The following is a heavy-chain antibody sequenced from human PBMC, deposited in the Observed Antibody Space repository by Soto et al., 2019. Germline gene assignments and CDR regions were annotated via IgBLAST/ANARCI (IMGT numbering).Heavy chain of an antibody. CDR1: GFTFSRFA. D-gene: IGHD3-3*01. J-gene: IGHJ4*02. V-gene: IGHV3-64D*06. CDR3: VKDKRGPIYGVVSLIAV. Sequence: GGSLRLSCSASGFTFSRFAMHWVRQAPGKGLQYISAISDDGETTYYIDSVKGRFTISRDNSKNTVYLQMNSLREEETALYSCVKDKRGPIYGVVSLIAVWGPGTLVTVSS. CDR2: ISDDGETT.